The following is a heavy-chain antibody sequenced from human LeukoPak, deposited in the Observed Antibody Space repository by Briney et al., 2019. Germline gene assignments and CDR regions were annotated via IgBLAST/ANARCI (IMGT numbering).Heavy chain of an antibody. J-gene: IGHJ4*02. V-gene: IGHV4-4*02. CDR3: ASEVTYYYGSWAY. CDR1: GDSISSNNW. CDR2: IYHSGST. Sequence: PSETLSLTCAVSGDSISSNNWWSWVRQPPGKGLEWIGEIYHSGSTNYNPSLKSRVTISVDKSKNQFSLKLSSVTAADTAVYYCASEVTYYYGSWAYWGQGTLVTVSS. D-gene: IGHD3-10*01.